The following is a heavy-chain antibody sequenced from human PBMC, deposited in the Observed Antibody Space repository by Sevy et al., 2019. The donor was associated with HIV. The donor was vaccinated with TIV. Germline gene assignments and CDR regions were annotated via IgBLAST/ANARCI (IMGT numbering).Heavy chain of an antibody. CDR2: ISGSADST. J-gene: IGHJ4*02. D-gene: IGHD6-13*01. CDR1: GFTFSSYA. V-gene: IGHV3-23*01. Sequence: GGSLRLSCAASGFTFSSYAMTWVRQAPGKGLEWVSTISGSADSTYYADSVKGRFTISRDNSKNTQYLQMNSLRADDTAVYYCAKRPGSSNWYYFDYWGQGTLVTVSS. CDR3: AKRPGSSNWYYFDY.